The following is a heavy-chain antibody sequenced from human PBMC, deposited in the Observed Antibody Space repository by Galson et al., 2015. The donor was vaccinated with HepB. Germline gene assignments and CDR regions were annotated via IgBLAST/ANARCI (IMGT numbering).Heavy chain of an antibody. J-gene: IGHJ6*02. CDR2: IWYDGSNK. CDR1: GFTFSNYN. D-gene: IGHD6-19*01. CDR3: ARRSVRRGSDPGVGMDV. Sequence: SLRLSCAASGFTFSNYNMNWVRQAPGKGLEWVAVIWYDGSNKYYADSVKGRFTISRDNSKNTLYLQMNSLRAEDTAVYYCARRSVRRGSDPGVGMDVWGQGTTVTVSS. V-gene: IGHV3-33*08.